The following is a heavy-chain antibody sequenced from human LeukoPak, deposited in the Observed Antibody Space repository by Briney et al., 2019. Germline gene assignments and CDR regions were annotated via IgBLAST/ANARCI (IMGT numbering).Heavy chain of an antibody. V-gene: IGHV3-33*01. J-gene: IGHJ5*02. D-gene: IGHD2-15*01. Sequence: GGSLRLSCAASGFTFSNYGMHWVRQAPGKGLEWVAVIWSDGSNKYYADSVRGRFTISRDNSKNTLYLQMNSLRAEDTAVCYCARVTMVAAASYNWFVPWGQGTLVTVSS. CDR1: GFTFSNYG. CDR3: ARVTMVAAASYNWFVP. CDR2: IWSDGSNK.